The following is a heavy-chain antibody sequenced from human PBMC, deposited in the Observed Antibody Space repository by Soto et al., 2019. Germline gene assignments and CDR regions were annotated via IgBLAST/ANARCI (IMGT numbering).Heavy chain of an antibody. J-gene: IGHJ5*02. CDR1: GFTFNSYA. V-gene: IGHV3-23*01. Sequence: EVPLLESGGALVQPGGSLRLSCAASGFTFNSYAMSWVRQAPGKGLEWVSTISVSGETTFYADSVKGRFTISRDNSKNPLYLQLNGLTVDDAAQYYCAKDGDARERAKPIDTWGQGTLVTVSS. CDR2: ISVSGETT. D-gene: IGHD1-26*01. CDR3: AKDGDARERAKPIDT.